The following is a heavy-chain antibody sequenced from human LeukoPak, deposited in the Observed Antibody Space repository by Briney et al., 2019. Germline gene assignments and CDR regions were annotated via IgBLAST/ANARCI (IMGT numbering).Heavy chain of an antibody. CDR2: INPSGGST. J-gene: IGHJ4*02. Sequence: ASVKVSCKASGYTFTGYYMHWVRQAPGQGLEWMGIINPSGGSTSYAQKFQGRVTMTRDMSTSTVYMELSSLRSEDTAVYCCARDHYSSSSYDYWGQGTLVTVSS. D-gene: IGHD6-6*01. V-gene: IGHV1-46*01. CDR3: ARDHYSSSSYDY. CDR1: GYTFTGYY.